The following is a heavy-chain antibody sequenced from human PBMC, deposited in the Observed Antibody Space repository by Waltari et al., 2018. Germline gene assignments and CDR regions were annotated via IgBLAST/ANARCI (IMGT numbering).Heavy chain of an antibody. J-gene: IGHJ1*01. CDR3: ARGVGYCSGGSCYSRYFQH. CDR2: IIPIFGTA. V-gene: IGHV1-69*05. D-gene: IGHD2-15*01. CDR1: GVNYCSYA. Sequence: QIQLVQSGAEVEKPGSSLKVSCKASGVNYCSYAICLLRQAPGPRLAWMGGIIPIFGTANDAQKFQGRVTITTDESTSTAYMELSSLRSEDTAVYYCARGVGYCSGGSCYSRYFQHWGQGTLVTVSS.